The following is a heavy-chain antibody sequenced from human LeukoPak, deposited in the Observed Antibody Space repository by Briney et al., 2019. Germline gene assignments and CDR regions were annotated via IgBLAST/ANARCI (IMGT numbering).Heavy chain of an antibody. V-gene: IGHV4-39*01. Sequence: SETLSLTCTVSGGSISSSSDYWGWIRQPPGTGLEWIGSIYYGGSTYYNPSLKSRVTISVDTSKNQFSLKLSSVTAADTALYYCATQGWASRSSPHYWGQGTLVTVSS. D-gene: IGHD6-13*01. CDR3: ATQGWASRSSPHY. CDR1: GGSISSSSDY. J-gene: IGHJ4*02. CDR2: IYYGGST.